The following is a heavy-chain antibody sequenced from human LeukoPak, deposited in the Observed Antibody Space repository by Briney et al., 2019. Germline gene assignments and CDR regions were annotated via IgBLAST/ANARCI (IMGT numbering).Heavy chain of an antibody. CDR1: GYTFSTYP. Sequence: GASVKVSCKASGYTFSTYPMNWVRQAPGQGLEWMGRINPNSGGTNYAREFQGRVTMTRDTSISTAYMELSRLRSDDTAVYYCARAGDYYYGSSGYYVDYWGQGTLVTVSS. CDR3: ARAGDYYYGSSGYYVDY. D-gene: IGHD3-22*01. J-gene: IGHJ4*02. CDR2: INPNSGGT. V-gene: IGHV1-2*06.